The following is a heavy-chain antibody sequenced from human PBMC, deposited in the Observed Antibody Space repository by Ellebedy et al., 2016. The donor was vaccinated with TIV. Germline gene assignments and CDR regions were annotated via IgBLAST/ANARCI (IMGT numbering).Heavy chain of an antibody. CDR3: ATERHVEMATILTDAFDI. J-gene: IGHJ3*02. V-gene: IGHV1-69*04. D-gene: IGHD5-24*01. CDR2: IIPILAIA. Sequence: AASVKVSCKASGGTFSSYAISWVRQAPGQGLEWMGRIIPILAIADYAQKFKGRVTITADKSTSTAYLELSSLRSEDTAVYYCATERHVEMATILTDAFDIWGQGTMVTVSS. CDR1: GGTFSSYA.